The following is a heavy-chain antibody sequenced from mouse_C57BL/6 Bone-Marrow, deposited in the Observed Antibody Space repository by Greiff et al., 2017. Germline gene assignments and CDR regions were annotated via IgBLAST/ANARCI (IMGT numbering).Heavy chain of an antibody. Sequence: EVQLQQSGPELVKPGASVKISCKASGYTFTDYYLNWVKQSHGKSLEWIGDINPNNGGTSYNQKFKGKATLTVDKSSSTAYMELRSLTSEDSAVYYCAREDYYGSSYFYFDYWGQGTTLTVSS. CDR3: AREDYYGSSYFYFDY. CDR1: GYTFTDYY. V-gene: IGHV1-26*01. J-gene: IGHJ2*01. CDR2: INPNNGGT. D-gene: IGHD1-1*01.